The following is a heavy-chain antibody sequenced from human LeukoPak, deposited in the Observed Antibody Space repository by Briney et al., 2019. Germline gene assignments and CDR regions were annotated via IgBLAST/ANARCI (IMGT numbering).Heavy chain of an antibody. CDR1: DGSISSGSYY. Sequence: SETLSLTCTVSDGSISSGSYYWTWIRQPAGKGLEWIGRIYTRGGTTYNPSLKSRVTISVDTSKNQFSLKLSSVTAADTAVYYCARAHYDFWSGPQSSFDYWGQGTLVTVSS. V-gene: IGHV4-61*02. CDR3: ARAHYDFWSGPQSSFDY. CDR2: IYTRGGT. D-gene: IGHD3-3*01. J-gene: IGHJ4*02.